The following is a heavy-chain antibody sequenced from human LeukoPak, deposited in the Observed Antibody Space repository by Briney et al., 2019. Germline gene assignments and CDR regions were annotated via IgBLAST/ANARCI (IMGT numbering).Heavy chain of an antibody. CDR2: IYYSGST. J-gene: IGHJ6*04. V-gene: IGHV4-31*03. D-gene: IGHD3-10*01. CDR3: ARGAREVRRYGMDV. Sequence: PSETLSPTCTVSGGSISSGGYYWSWIRQLPGKGLEWIGYIYYSGSTYYNPSLKSRVTISVDTSKNQFSLKLSSVTAADTAVYYCARGAREVRRYGMDVWGKGTTVTVSS. CDR1: GGSISSGGYY.